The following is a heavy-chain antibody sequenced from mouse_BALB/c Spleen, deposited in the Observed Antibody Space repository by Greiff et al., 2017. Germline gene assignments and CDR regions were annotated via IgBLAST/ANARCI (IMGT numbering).Heavy chain of an antibody. V-gene: IGHV1-69*02. CDR2: IYPSDSYT. CDR3: TRWGTTVVAYYAMDY. Sequence: QVQLQQPGAELVRPGASVKLSCKASGYTFTSYWINWVKQRPGQGLEWIGNIYPSDSYTNYNQKFKDKATLTVDKSSSTTYMQLSSPTSEDSAVYYCTRWGTTVVAYYAMDYWGQGTSVTVSS. CDR1: GYTFTSYW. J-gene: IGHJ4*01. D-gene: IGHD1-1*01.